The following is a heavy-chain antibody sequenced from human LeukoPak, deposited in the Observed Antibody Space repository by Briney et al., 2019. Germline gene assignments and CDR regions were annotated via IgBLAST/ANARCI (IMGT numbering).Heavy chain of an antibody. D-gene: IGHD4-17*01. CDR3: ARSTVTTSAWYYFDY. Sequence: GASVKVSCKASGYTFTSYGFSWVRQAPGQGLEWMGWINPYNGNTNYAQKLQGRVTMTTDTSTSTAYMELRSLRSDDTAVYYCARSTVTTSAWYYFDYWGQGTLVTVSS. J-gene: IGHJ4*02. CDR2: INPYNGNT. V-gene: IGHV1-18*01. CDR1: GYTFTSYG.